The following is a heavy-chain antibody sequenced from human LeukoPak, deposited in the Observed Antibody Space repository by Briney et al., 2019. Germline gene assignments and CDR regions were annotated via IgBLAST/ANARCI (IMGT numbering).Heavy chain of an antibody. D-gene: IGHD2-2*01. CDR1: GGSISTYY. J-gene: IGHJ3*02. CDR3: ARLFSDTTTSYDVFAI. CDR2: IYYSGST. Sequence: SETLSLTCIVSGGSISTYYCGWIRQPPGKGLEWIGYIYYSGSTNYNPSLKSRVTISVDTSKNQFSLKLSSVTASDTAMYYCARLFSDTTTSYDVFAIWGQGTMVTVS. V-gene: IGHV4-59*08.